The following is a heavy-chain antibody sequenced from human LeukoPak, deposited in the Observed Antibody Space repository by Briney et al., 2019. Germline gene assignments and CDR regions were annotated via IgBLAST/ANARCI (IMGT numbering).Heavy chain of an antibody. CDR2: ITGSGGGT. CDR1: GFTFDDYA. Sequence: GGSLRLSCAASGFTFDDYAMHWVRQAPGKGLEWVSAITGSGGGTYLADSVKGRFTISRDNSKNTLYLQMNSLRAEDTAVYYCARAEDSSGYYVPNWFDPWGQGTLVTVSS. D-gene: IGHD3-22*01. V-gene: IGHV3-23*01. CDR3: ARAEDSSGYYVPNWFDP. J-gene: IGHJ5*02.